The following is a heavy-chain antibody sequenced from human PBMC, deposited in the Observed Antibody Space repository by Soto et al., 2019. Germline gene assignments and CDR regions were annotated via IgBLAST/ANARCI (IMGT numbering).Heavy chain of an antibody. CDR3: AREAYCGGVCYPLFDY. J-gene: IGHJ4*02. CDR2: IYYSGST. V-gene: IGHV4-31*03. D-gene: IGHD2-21*02. CDR1: GGSISSGGYY. Sequence: QVQLQESGPGLVKPSQTLSLTCTVSGGSISSGGYYWSWIRQHPGKGLEWIGYIYYSGSTYYNPSLKSRVTISVDTSKNQFSLKLSSVTAADTAVYYCAREAYCGGVCYPLFDYWGQGTLVTVSS.